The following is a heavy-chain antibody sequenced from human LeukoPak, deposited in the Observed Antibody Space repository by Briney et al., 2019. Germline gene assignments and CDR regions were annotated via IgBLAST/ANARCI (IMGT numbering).Heavy chain of an antibody. V-gene: IGHV4-59*01. CDR3: ARVYASSGLAF. J-gene: IGHJ4*02. Sequence: SETLSLTCTVSGGSISAYYWSWIRQPPGKGLEWIGYIHDSRTTSYSPSLKSRVTISADKSKNQFSLKLTYLTAADTAVYYCARVYASSGLAFWGQGILVIVSS. CDR2: IHDSRTT. D-gene: IGHD3-22*01. CDR1: GGSISAYY.